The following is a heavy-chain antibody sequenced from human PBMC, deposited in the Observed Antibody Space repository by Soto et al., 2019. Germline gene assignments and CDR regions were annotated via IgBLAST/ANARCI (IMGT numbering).Heavy chain of an antibody. CDR2: IWYDGSNK. CDR1: GFTFSSYG. Sequence: GGSLRLSCAASGFTFSSYGMHWVRQAPGKGLEWVAVIWYDGSNKYYADSVKGRFTISRDNSKNTLNLQMNSLRAEDTAVYYCARDGRWLQFPLCYFDYWGQGTLVTVSS. V-gene: IGHV3-33*01. D-gene: IGHD5-12*01. J-gene: IGHJ4*02. CDR3: ARDGRWLQFPLCYFDY.